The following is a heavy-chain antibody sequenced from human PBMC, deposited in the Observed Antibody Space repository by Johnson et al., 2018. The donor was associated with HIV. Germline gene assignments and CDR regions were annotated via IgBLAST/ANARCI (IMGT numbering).Heavy chain of an antibody. CDR3: AREAGSGSYSPWRPDAFDI. J-gene: IGHJ3*02. D-gene: IGHD3-10*01. V-gene: IGHV3-13*01. CDR1: GFTLSGND. CDR2: IGAGGDT. Sequence: EVQLVESGGGLVQPGGSLRLSCAVSGFTLSGNDRHWVRQVTGKGLEWVSVIGAGGDTQYAGSVKGRFTISSENVKNSLYLQMNSLRAEDTAVYYWAREAGSGSYSPWRPDAFDIWGQGTMVTVSS.